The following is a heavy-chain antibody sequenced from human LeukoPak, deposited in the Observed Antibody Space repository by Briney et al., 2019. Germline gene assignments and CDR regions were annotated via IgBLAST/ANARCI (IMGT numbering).Heavy chain of an antibody. V-gene: IGHV1-69*01. CDR1: GGTFSNYA. D-gene: IGHD3-10*01. Sequence: GASVKVSCKASGGTFSNYAISWVRQAPGQGLEWMGGTIPIFGTTTYAQKFQGRVTITADESTITAYMELSSLTSEDTGVYYCAREGEELVNWFDPWGQGTLVTVSS. CDR2: TIPIFGTT. J-gene: IGHJ5*02. CDR3: AREGEELVNWFDP.